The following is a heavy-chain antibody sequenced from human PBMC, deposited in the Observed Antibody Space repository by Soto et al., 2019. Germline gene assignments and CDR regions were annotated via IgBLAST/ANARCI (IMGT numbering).Heavy chain of an antibody. J-gene: IGHJ5*02. V-gene: IGHV4-59*01. CDR1: RGSLSHYY. CDR2: IYYSGST. Sequence: PSETLSLTCTISRGSLSHYYWSWIRQPPGKGLEWIGYIYYSGSTNYNPSLKSRVTISVDTSKNQFSLKLSSVTAADTAVYYCARSPPLYYGSGSYSAYNWFDPWGHGTLVTVSS. CDR3: ARSPPLYYGSGSYSAYNWFDP. D-gene: IGHD3-10*01.